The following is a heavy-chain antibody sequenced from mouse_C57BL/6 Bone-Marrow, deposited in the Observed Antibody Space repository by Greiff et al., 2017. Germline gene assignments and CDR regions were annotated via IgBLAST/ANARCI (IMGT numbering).Heavy chain of an antibody. CDR3: ASWGPLWLRRGGYYYAMDY. CDR1: GYTFTDYY. Sequence: QVQLQQSGAELVRPGASVKLSCKASGYTFTDYYINWVKQRPGQGLEWIARIYPGSGNTYYNEKFKGKATLTAEKSSSTAYMQLSSLTSEDSAVYRCASWGPLWLRRGGYYYAMDYWGQGTSVTVSS. V-gene: IGHV1-76*01. J-gene: IGHJ4*01. D-gene: IGHD2-2*01. CDR2: IYPGSGNT.